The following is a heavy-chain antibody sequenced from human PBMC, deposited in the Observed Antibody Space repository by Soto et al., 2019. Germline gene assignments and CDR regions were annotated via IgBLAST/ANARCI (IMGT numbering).Heavy chain of an antibody. J-gene: IGHJ4*02. Sequence: SETLSLTCTVSGGSISSYYWSWIRQPPGKGLEWIGYIYYSGSTNYNPPLKSRVTISVDTSKNQFSLKLSSVTAADTAVYYCARLDFWSGYYLYDYWGQGTLVTVSS. D-gene: IGHD3-3*01. CDR3: ARLDFWSGYYLYDY. CDR1: GGSISSYY. CDR2: IYYSGST. V-gene: IGHV4-59*08.